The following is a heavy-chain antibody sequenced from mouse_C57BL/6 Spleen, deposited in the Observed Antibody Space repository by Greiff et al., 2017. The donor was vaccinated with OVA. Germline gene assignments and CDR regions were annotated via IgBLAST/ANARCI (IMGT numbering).Heavy chain of an antibody. Sequence: VQLQQSGPGLVQPSQSLSITCTVSGFSLTSYGVHWVRQSPGKGLEWLGVIWRGGSTDYNAAFISRLSISKDNSKSQVFFKMNSLQADDTAIYYCARNEDYYSNFAYWGQGTLVTVSA. J-gene: IGHJ3*01. CDR2: IWRGGST. CDR3: ARNEDYYSNFAY. V-gene: IGHV2-2*01. CDR1: GFSLTSYG. D-gene: IGHD2-5*01.